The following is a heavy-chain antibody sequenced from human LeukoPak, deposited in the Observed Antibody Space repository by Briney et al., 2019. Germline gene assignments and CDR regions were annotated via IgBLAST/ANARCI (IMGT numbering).Heavy chain of an antibody. CDR3: ARGPTTSGVGTFDY. D-gene: IGHD3-3*01. CDR1: HESFSEHY. Sequence: SETLSLTCAVSHESFSEHYWKWIRQPPGKGLEWIGEISQSGTTHYNPSLKSRVTISVDTSENQLFLRVTSVTAADTAVYYCARGPTTSGVGTFDYWGQGTLVTVSS. J-gene: IGHJ4*02. V-gene: IGHV4-34*01. CDR2: ISQSGTT.